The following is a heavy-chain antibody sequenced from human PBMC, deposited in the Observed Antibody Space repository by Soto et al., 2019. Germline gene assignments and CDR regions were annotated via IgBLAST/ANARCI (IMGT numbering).Heavy chain of an antibody. CDR3: ARGRRSSGWYWYFDL. Sequence: SETLSLTCTVSGGSISSSSYYWGWIRQPPGKGLEWIGSIYYSGSTYYNPSLKSRVTISVDTSKNQFSLKLSSVTAADTALYYCARGRRSSGWYWYFDLWGRGTLVTVSS. CDR2: IYYSGST. V-gene: IGHV4-39*01. J-gene: IGHJ2*01. D-gene: IGHD6-19*01. CDR1: GGSISSSSYY.